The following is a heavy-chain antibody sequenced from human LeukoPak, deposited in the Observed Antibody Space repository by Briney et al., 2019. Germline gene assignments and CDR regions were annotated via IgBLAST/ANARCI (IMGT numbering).Heavy chain of an antibody. J-gene: IGHJ3*02. CDR1: GGSISSSSYY. V-gene: IGHV4-39*01. CDR3: ARLRWDLDAFDI. CDR2: IYYSGST. D-gene: IGHD4-23*01. Sequence: SETLSLTCTVSGGSISSSSYYWGWIRQPPGKGLEWIGSIYYSGSTYYNPSLKSRVTMSVDTSKNQFSLKLSSVTAADTAVYYCARLRWDLDAFDIWGQGTMVTVSS.